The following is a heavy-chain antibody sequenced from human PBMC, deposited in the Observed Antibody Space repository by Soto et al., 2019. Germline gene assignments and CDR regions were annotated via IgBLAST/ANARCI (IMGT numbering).Heavy chain of an antibody. CDR2: IWFDGSNQ. D-gene: IGHD1-20*01. CDR3: ARVGITGTTFRGFDY. Sequence: QVQLVESGGGVVQPGRSLRLSCAASGFTFSIYGMHWVRQAPGKGLEWVALIWFDGSNQYYADSVKGRFTISRDNSKHTLYLQLNSLRAEDTAVYCCARVGITGTTFRGFDYWGQGTLVTVSS. V-gene: IGHV3-33*01. CDR1: GFTFSIYG. J-gene: IGHJ4*02.